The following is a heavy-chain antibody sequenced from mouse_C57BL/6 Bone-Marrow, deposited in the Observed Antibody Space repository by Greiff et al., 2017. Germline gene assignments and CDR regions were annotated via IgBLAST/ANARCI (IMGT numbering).Heavy chain of an antibody. CDR2: IHPNSGST. D-gene: IGHD2-4*01. Sequence: VQLQQSGAELVKPGASVKLSCKASGNTFTSYWMHWVKQRPGQGLEWIGMIHPNSGSTNYNEKFKSKATLTVDKSSSTAYMQLSSLTSEDSAVYYCVYDYDGYAMDYWGQGTSVTVSS. J-gene: IGHJ4*01. CDR1: GNTFTSYW. CDR3: VYDYDGYAMDY. V-gene: IGHV1-64*01.